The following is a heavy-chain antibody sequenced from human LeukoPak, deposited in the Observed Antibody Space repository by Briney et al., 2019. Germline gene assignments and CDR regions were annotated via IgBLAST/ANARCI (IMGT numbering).Heavy chain of an antibody. CDR2: ISYDGSDK. D-gene: IGHD6-13*01. Sequence: PGGSLRLSCAASGFTFSSYGMHWVRQAPGKGLEWVAVISYDGSDKYCADSVKGRFTISRDNSQNTLYLQMNSLRAEDTAVYYCARGSSSWLSYFDYCGQGTLVTVSS. J-gene: IGHJ4*02. CDR3: ARGSSSWLSYFDY. V-gene: IGHV3-30*03. CDR1: GFTFSSYG.